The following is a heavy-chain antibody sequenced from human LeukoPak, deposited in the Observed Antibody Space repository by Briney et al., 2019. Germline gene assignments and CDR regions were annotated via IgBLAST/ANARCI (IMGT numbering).Heavy chain of an antibody. D-gene: IGHD2-2*01. CDR3: ARDGEGYCSSTSCYYFDY. V-gene: IGHV4-39*07. Sequence: SETLSLTCTVSGGSISSTTYYWGWIRQPPGKGLEWIGTIYYSGSTYYNPSLKSRVTISLDTSKNQFSLKLTSVTAADTAVYYCARDGEGYCSSTSCYYFDYWGQGTLVTVSS. CDR1: GGSISSTTYY. CDR2: IYYSGST. J-gene: IGHJ4*02.